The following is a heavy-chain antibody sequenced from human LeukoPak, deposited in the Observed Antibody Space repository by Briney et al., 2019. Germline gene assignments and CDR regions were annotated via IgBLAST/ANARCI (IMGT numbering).Heavy chain of an antibody. CDR1: GFTFSSYA. CDR3: AKDPNGDYFGY. D-gene: IGHD4-17*01. V-gene: IGHV3-23*01. Sequence: PGGSLRLSCAASGFTFSSYAMSWVRQAPVKGLEWVSAISGSGGSTYYAGSVKGRFTISRDNSKNTLYLQMNSLRAEDTAVYYCAKDPNGDYFGYWGQGTLVTVSS. J-gene: IGHJ4*02. CDR2: ISGSGGST.